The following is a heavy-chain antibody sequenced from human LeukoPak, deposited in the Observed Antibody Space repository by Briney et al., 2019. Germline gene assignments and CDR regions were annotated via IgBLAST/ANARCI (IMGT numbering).Heavy chain of an antibody. D-gene: IGHD2-2*03. J-gene: IGHJ6*02. V-gene: IGHV4-59*01. Sequence: SETLSLTCTVSGGSLKNYYWIWIRQSPGKGRGWIGYIYYSGSTNYNPSLKSRVTISVDTSKNQFSLKLNSVTAADTAVYYCARAGYCSSTSCQWVPLVWGQGTTVTVSS. CDR3: ARAGYCSSTSCQWVPLV. CDR2: IYYSGST. CDR1: GGSLKNYY.